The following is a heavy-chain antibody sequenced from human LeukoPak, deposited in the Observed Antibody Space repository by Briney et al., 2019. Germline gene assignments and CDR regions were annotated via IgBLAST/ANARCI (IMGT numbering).Heavy chain of an antibody. CDR2: ISASGDVT. D-gene: IGHD2-15*01. V-gene: IGHV3-23*01. J-gene: IGHJ6*02. Sequence: GGSLRLSCAASGFTFSKFPMGWVRQAPGRGLEWVSAISASGDVTFYADSVKGRFTISRDNAKNSLYLQMNSLRAEDTAVYYCAREFCSGGSCYYYYYGMDVWGQGTTVTVSS. CDR3: AREFCSGGSCYYYYYGMDV. CDR1: GFTFSKFP.